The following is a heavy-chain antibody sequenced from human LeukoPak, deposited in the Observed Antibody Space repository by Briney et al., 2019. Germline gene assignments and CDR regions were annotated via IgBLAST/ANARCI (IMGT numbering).Heavy chain of an antibody. CDR1: EFTFISYA. J-gene: IGHJ3*02. CDR2: ISSSDSTGST. CDR3: AKVRGYSGYDLTSAFDI. V-gene: IGHV3-23*01. Sequence: GGSLRLSCAASEFTFISYAMSWVRQAPGKGLEWVSTISSSDSTGSTYYVDSADGRFTISRDNSKNTLFLQMNSLRAEDTAIYYCAKVRGYSGYDLTSAFDIWGQGTMVTVSS. D-gene: IGHD5-12*01.